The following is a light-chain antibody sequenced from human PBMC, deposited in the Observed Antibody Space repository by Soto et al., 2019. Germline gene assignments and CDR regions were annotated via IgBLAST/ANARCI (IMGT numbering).Light chain of an antibody. Sequence: DIVMTQSPDSLSVSLGEMSTTKCKSSKSGFFTSKNKNLFGWFQQKPRQPPKLLLSWASTRESGVHDRFSGSGSGTDFTLTISSLQAEDVAVYYCQQYYTTPLTFGGGTKVDI. CDR2: WAS. V-gene: IGKV4-1*01. CDR1: KSGFFTSKNKNL. J-gene: IGKJ4*01. CDR3: QQYYTTPLT.